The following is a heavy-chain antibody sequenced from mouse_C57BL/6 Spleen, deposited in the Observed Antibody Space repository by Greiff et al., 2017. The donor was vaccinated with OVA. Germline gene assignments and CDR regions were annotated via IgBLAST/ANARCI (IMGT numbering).Heavy chain of an antibody. CDR3: ARGELRYGGNFDY. CDR1: GYAFSSYW. J-gene: IGHJ2*01. Sequence: QVQLQQSGAELVKPGASVKISCKASGYAFSSYWMNWVKQRPGKGLEWIGQIYPGDGDTNYNGKFKGKATLTADKSSSTAYMQLSSLTSEDSAVYFCARGELRYGGNFDYWGQGTTLTVSS. CDR2: IYPGDGDT. D-gene: IGHD3-2*02. V-gene: IGHV1-80*01.